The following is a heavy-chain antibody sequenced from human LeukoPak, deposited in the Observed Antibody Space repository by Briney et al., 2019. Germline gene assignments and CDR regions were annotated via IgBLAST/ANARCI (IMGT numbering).Heavy chain of an antibody. CDR2: IYDSGTT. V-gene: IGHV4-59*01. Sequence: SETLSLTCTVSGGSISSYYWSWIRQPPGKGLEWFGYIYDSGTTNYNPSLKSRVTISVDTSKNQFSLKLSSVTAADTAVYYCARAGSGTYYKGFDYWGQGTLVTVSS. CDR3: ARAGSGTYYKGFDY. CDR1: GGSISSYY. J-gene: IGHJ4*02. D-gene: IGHD3-10*01.